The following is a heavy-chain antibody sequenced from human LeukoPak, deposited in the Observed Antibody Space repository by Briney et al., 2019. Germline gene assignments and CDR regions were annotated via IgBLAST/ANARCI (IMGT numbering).Heavy chain of an antibody. Sequence: GGSLRLSCAASGFIFDDYAMHWVRQAPGKGLEWVSGITWNSVNIGYADSVKGRFTTSRDNAKNTLYLQMNSLRAEDTAVYYCARGTYFYDSSGYCDYWGQGTLVTVSS. V-gene: IGHV3-9*01. D-gene: IGHD3-22*01. CDR1: GFIFDDYA. J-gene: IGHJ4*02. CDR3: ARGTYFYDSSGYCDY. CDR2: ITWNSVNI.